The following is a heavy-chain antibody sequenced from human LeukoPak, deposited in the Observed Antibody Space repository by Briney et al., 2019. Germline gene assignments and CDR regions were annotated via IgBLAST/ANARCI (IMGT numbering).Heavy chain of an antibody. CDR3: AAEITPVVTRDRTYFQH. D-gene: IGHD4-23*01. CDR1: GGSISSSNW. Sequence: PSGTLSLTCGVSGGSISSSNWWSWVRQPPGKGLEWIGEIYHSGSTNYNPSLKSRVIISVDKSKNQFSLKVYSVTAADTAVYYCAAEITPVVTRDRTYFQHWGQGTLVTVSS. J-gene: IGHJ1*01. V-gene: IGHV4-4*02. CDR2: IYHSGST.